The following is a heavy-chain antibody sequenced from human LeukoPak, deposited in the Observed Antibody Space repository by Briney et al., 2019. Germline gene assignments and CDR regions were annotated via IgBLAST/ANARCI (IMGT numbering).Heavy chain of an antibody. CDR1: GFTFSSYG. V-gene: IGHV3-30*18. Sequence: GGSLRLSCAASGFTFSSYGMHWVRQAPGKGLEWVAVISYDGSNKYYADSVKGRFTISRDNSENTLYLQMNSLRAEDTAVYYCAKSTYYSSGWYLDYWGQGTLVTVSS. CDR3: AKSTYYSSGWYLDY. CDR2: ISYDGSNK. D-gene: IGHD6-19*01. J-gene: IGHJ4*02.